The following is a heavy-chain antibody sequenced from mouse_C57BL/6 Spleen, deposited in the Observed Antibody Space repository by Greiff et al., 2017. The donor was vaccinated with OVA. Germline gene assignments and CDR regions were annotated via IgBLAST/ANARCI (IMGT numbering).Heavy chain of an antibody. CDR3: AREGSSIRDYFDY. Sequence: QVQLKQSGAELVKPGASVKLSCKASGYTFTSYWMHWVKQRPGQGLEWIGMIHPNSGRTNYNEKFKSKATLTVDKSSSTAYMQLSSLTSEDSAVYYCAREGSSIRDYFDYWGQGTTLTVSS. CDR2: IHPNSGRT. CDR1: GYTFTSYW. V-gene: IGHV1-64*01. J-gene: IGHJ2*01. D-gene: IGHD1-1*01.